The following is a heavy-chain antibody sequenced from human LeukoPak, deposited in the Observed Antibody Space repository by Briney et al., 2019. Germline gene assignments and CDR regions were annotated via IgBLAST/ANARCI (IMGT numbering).Heavy chain of an antibody. CDR1: GYSFTRYW. J-gene: IGHJ6*04. CDR2: IDPSDSSI. V-gene: IGHV5-10-1*01. CDR3: ARQAFDSEAEIFYSYGLDV. D-gene: IGHD2/OR15-2a*01. Sequence: GESLKISCKASGYSFTRYWITWVRQMPGKGLEWMGRIDPSDSSINYSPPFQGQVTMSVDKSISTAYLQWSSLRASDTAMYYCARQAFDSEAEIFYSYGLDVWGKATSVIVSS.